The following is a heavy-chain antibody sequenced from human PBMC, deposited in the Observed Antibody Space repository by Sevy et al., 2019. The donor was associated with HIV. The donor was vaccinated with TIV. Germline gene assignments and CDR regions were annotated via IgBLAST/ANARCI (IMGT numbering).Heavy chain of an antibody. CDR1: GFTFDDYT. Sequence: GGCLRLSCRASGFTFDDYTMSWVRQAPGKGLEWIAFIRSKAYGGTTEYAASVKGRFTISRDESKSIAYLQMNSLKTEDTFVYYCTRVEGAADWGMDVWGQGTTVTVSS. D-gene: IGHD1-26*01. J-gene: IGHJ6*02. V-gene: IGHV3-49*04. CDR3: TRVEGAADWGMDV. CDR2: IRSKAYGGTT.